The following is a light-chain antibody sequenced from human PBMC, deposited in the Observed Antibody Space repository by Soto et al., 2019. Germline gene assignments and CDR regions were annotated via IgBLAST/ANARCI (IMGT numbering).Light chain of an antibody. CDR1: QDISNY. Sequence: DIQMTQSPSSLSASVGDRVTITCQASQDISNYLNWYQQKPGKAPKLLIYDASNLETGVSSRFGGSGSGTDFTFTISSLQPEDIATYYFQQYDNLPPLTFGGGTKVEIK. V-gene: IGKV1-33*01. J-gene: IGKJ4*01. CDR3: QQYDNLPPLT. CDR2: DAS.